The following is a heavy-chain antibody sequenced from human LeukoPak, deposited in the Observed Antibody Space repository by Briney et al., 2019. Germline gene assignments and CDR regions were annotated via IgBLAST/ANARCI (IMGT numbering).Heavy chain of an antibody. CDR2: INPNSGGT. CDR1: GYTFTGYY. V-gene: IGHV1-2*02. Sequence: ASVKVSCKASGYTFTGYYMHWVRQAPGQGLEWMGWINPNSGGTNYAQKFQGRVTMTRDTSISTAYMELSRLRSDDTAVYYCARVFRCYRSVYYYMDVWGKGTTVTVSS. J-gene: IGHJ6*03. D-gene: IGHD3-16*02. CDR3: ARVFRCYRSVYYYMDV.